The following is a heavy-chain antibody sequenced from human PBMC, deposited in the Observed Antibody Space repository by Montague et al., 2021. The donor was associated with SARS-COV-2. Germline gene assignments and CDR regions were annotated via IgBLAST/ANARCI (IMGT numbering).Heavy chain of an antibody. D-gene: IGHD2-2*02. CDR3: ASLTLGYCSSTSCYSDWFDP. Sequence: SETLSLTCAVYGGSFSGYYWSWIRQPPGKGLEWIGEINHSGSTNYSPSLKSRVTISVDTSKNQFSLKLSSVTAADTAVYYCASLTLGYCSSTSCYSDWFDPRGQGTLVTVSS. CDR1: GGSFSGYY. CDR2: INHSGST. J-gene: IGHJ5*02. V-gene: IGHV4-34*01.